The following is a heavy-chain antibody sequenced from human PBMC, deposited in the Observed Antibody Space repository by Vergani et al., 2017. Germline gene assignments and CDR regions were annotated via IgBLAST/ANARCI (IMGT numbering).Heavy chain of an antibody. CDR1: GFTFSNSD. V-gene: IGHV3-35*01. J-gene: IGHJ5*02. CDR2: VSWNGSRT. CDR3: VRKYDVVVPAALSGFNWFDP. Sequence: EVQLVESGGGLVQPGGSLRLSCAASGFTFSNSDMNWVHQAPGKRLEWVSGVSWNGSRTHYADSVKGRFIISRDNSRNTLYLQTKSLRAEDTAVYYCVRKYDVVVPAALSGFNWFDPWGQGTLVTVSS. D-gene: IGHD2-2*01.